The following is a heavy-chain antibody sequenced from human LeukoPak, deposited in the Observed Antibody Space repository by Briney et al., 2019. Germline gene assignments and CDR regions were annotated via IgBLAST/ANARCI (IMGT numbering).Heavy chain of an antibody. V-gene: IGHV3-30*18. Sequence: GGSLRLSCAASGFTFSSYGMHWVRQAPGKGLEWVAVISYDGSNKYYADSVKGRFTISRDNSKNTLYLQMNSLRAEDTAVYYCAKRMGPSIAATDLDYWGQGTLVTVSS. CDR2: ISYDGSNK. D-gene: IGHD6-13*01. CDR3: AKRMGPSIAATDLDY. CDR1: GFTFSSYG. J-gene: IGHJ4*02.